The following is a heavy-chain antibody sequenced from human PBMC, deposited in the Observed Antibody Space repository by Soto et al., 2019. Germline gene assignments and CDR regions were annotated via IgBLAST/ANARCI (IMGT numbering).Heavy chain of an antibody. Sequence: PSETLSLTCTVSGGSIDNYEYYWTWIRRPPGKGLEWVGYIYYSGRTNYNPSLNSRLTISLDTSKNQFSLRLTSVSAADTAMYYCARDRSNSPDYFDFWGQGTLVTVSP. D-gene: IGHD6-6*01. CDR2: IYYSGRT. CDR1: GGSIDNYEYY. J-gene: IGHJ4*02. V-gene: IGHV4-30-4*01. CDR3: ARDRSNSPDYFDF.